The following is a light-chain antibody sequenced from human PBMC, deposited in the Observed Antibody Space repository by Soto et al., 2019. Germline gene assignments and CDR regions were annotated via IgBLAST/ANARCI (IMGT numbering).Light chain of an antibody. J-gene: IGKJ1*01. CDR3: QQYHNLPPWT. V-gene: IGKV3-15*01. CDR2: GAS. CDR1: HDIRSN. Sequence: EIVMTQSPATLSVSPGERATVSCRACHDIRSNLAWYQQRPGQAPRLLIYGASTRATGIPARFSGSGSGTEFTLTISSLQSEDFAVYHCQQYHNLPPWTFGQGTKVEIK.